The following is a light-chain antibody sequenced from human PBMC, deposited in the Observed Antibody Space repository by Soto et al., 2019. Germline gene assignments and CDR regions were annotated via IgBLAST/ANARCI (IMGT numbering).Light chain of an antibody. CDR1: QSISSW. Sequence: DIQMTQSPSTLSASVGDRVTITCRASQSISSWLAWYQQKPGKAPKLLIYKASSLQSGVPSRLSVSGSGTEFTLTISSLQPEDFATYYCLQHNSGPRTFGQGTKVDIK. CDR2: KAS. J-gene: IGKJ1*01. V-gene: IGKV1-5*03. CDR3: LQHNSGPRT.